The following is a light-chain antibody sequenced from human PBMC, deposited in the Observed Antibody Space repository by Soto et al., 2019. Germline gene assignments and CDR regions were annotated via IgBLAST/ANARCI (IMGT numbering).Light chain of an antibody. CDR2: VVN. J-gene: IGLJ1*01. V-gene: IGLV2-14*01. CDR3: ASFRSGTILV. CDR1: RSDIGDSNF. Sequence: QSALTQPASVSGSPGQSVSISCTGPRSDIGDSNFISWYQHSPGKAPRLLIYVVNNRPSGVSRRFSGSKAGNTASLTISGLLDDDEADYFCASFRSGTILVFGSGTKVTVL.